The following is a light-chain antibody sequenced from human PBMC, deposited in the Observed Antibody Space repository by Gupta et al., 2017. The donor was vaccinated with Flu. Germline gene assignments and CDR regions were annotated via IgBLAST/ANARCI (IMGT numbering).Light chain of an antibody. V-gene: IGKV3-20*01. Sequence: FLTQFPDTLSLSPGERATLSCRASQSVTNSYLAWYQQKPGQAPRLLLYGASGRATGVPDRFSGSVSGTDFTLTISRLEPEDFAVYYCQHEGYSLFVFGHGTKVDIK. CDR3: QHEGYSLFV. CDR2: GAS. J-gene: IGKJ3*01. CDR1: QSVTNSY.